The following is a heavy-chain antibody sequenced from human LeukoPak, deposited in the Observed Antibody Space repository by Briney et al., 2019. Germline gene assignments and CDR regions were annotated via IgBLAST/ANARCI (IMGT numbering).Heavy chain of an antibody. CDR1: GYTFTSYA. CDR3: ARARFPGYSSGWLNFDY. D-gene: IGHD6-19*01. Sequence: GASVKVSCKASGYTFTSYAMHWVRQAPGQRLEWMGWINAGNGNTKYSQKFQGRVTITRDTSASTAYMELSSLRSEDTAVYYCARARFPGYSSGWLNFDYWGQGTLVTVSS. CDR2: INAGNGNT. V-gene: IGHV1-3*01. J-gene: IGHJ4*02.